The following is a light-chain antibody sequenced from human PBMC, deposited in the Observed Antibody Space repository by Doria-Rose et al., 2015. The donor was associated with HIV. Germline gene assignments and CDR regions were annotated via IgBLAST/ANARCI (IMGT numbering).Light chain of an antibody. V-gene: IGKV3-20*01. Sequence: EIVLTQSPGTLSLSPGERATLSCRASQSFSSTYLAWYQQRPGQAPSLLIYDGSTGATGIPDRFSASGSGTDLTLTINRLEPEDFALYYCHQYGTSWTFGQGTKVEI. J-gene: IGKJ1*01. CDR2: DGS. CDR3: HQYGTSWT. CDR1: QSFSSTY.